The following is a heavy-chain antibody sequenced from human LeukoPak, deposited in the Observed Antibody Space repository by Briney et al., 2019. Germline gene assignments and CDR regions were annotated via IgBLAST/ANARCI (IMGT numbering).Heavy chain of an antibody. J-gene: IGHJ6*02. CDR3: ARNQWELGESTYYYYYGMDV. CDR1: GFTFSSYW. V-gene: IGHV3-7*01. CDR2: IKQDGSEK. D-gene: IGHD1-26*01. Sequence: GGSLRLSCAASGFTFSSYWMSWVRQAPGKGLEWVANIKQDGSEKYYVDSVKGRFTISRDNAKNSLYLQMNSLRAEDTAVYYCARNQWELGESTYYYYYGMDVWGQGTTVTVSS.